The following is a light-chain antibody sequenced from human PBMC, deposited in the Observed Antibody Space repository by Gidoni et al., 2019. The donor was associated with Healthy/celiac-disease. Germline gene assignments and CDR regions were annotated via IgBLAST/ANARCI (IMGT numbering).Light chain of an antibody. V-gene: IGKV1-39*01. J-gene: IGKJ4*01. CDR3: QQSYSTRLT. CDR2: AAS. Sequence: DIQMTQSPSSLSASVGDRVTITCRASQSISSYLNWYQQKPGKAPKLLIYAASSLQSGVPSRFSGSGSGTDFTLTISSLQPEDVATYYCQQSYSTRLTFGGGNKVEIK. CDR1: QSISSY.